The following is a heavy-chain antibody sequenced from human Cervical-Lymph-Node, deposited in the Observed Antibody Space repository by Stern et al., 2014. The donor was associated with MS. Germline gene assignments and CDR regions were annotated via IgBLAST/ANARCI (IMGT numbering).Heavy chain of an antibody. J-gene: IGHJ5*02. V-gene: IGHV1-18*01. Sequence: VQLEESGAEVRKPGASVKLSCKASGYTFTSYGISWVRQAPGQGLEWMGWISVDNGNTDYAQKFQGRVTMTADTSTDTAYMELRRLRSDETAVYYCAVAAAGTSWFDPWGQGTLVTVTS. CDR3: AVAAAGTSWFDP. D-gene: IGHD6-13*01. CDR1: GYTFTSYG. CDR2: ISVDNGNT.